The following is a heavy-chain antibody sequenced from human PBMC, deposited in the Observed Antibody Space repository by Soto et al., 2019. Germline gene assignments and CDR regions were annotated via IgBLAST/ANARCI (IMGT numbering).Heavy chain of an antibody. CDR1: GGSISSSSYY. Sequence: QLQLQESGPGLVKPSETLSLTCTVSGGSISSSSYYWGRIRQPSGKGLEWIGSIYYSGSTYYNPSLKSRVIISVDTSQNQFSLKLSSVTAADTAVYYCARRSTSPIDYWGQGTLVTVSS. V-gene: IGHV4-39*01. D-gene: IGHD1-26*01. CDR2: IYYSGST. J-gene: IGHJ4*02. CDR3: ARRSTSPIDY.